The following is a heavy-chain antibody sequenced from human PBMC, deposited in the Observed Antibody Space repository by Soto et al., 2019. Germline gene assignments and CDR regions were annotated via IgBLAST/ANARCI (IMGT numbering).Heavy chain of an antibody. D-gene: IGHD3-22*01. V-gene: IGHV4-30-4*01. CDR2: IYYSGST. CDR1: GGSISSGDYY. CDR3: MLGSGWKDFDY. J-gene: IGHJ4*02. Sequence: SETLSLTCTVSGGSISSGDYYWSWIRQPPGKGLEWIGYIYYSGSTYYNPSLKSRVTISVDTSKNQFSLKLSSLTAADTAVYYCMLGSGWKDFDYWGQGTLVTVSS.